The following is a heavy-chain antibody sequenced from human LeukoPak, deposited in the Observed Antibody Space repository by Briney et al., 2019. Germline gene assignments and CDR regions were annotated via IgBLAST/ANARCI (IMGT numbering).Heavy chain of an antibody. CDR3: ARGEEVSRYTY. D-gene: IGHD1-14*01. V-gene: IGHV1-2*04. J-gene: IGHJ4*02. Sequence: APVKPSCKPSGYTFTGYYMHRVRQAPGLRLECWGGFHTIRGGTNSAQKQPGWVTMTRAPSISPASMGLSRLRSDETAVDYCARGEEVSRYTYWGQGTLVTVSS. CDR2: FHTIRGGT. CDR1: GYTFTGYY.